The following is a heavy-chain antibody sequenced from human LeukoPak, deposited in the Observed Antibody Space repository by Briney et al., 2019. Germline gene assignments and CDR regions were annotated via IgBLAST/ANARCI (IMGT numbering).Heavy chain of an antibody. Sequence: SETLSLTCTVSGGSISSYYWSWIRQPPGKGLEWIGYIYYSGSTNYNPSLKSRVTISVDTSKNQFSLKLSSVTAADTAVYYCARSEGYCSSTSCYARWFDPWGQGTLVTVSS. D-gene: IGHD2-2*01. J-gene: IGHJ5*02. CDR3: ARSEGYCSSTSCYARWFDP. CDR2: IYYSGST. V-gene: IGHV4-59*01. CDR1: GGSISSYY.